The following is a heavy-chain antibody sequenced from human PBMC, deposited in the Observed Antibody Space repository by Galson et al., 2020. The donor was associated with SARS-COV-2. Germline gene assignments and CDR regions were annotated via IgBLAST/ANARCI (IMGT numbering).Heavy chain of an antibody. J-gene: IGHJ3*02. Sequence: GESLKISCAASGFTFSSYAMSWVRQAPGKGLEWVSVISGSGGSIYYADFVKGRFTISRDNSKNTLYLQMNSLRAEDTAIYYCAKDLDLYSAGYYDSFDIWGQGTMVTVSS. CDR3: AKDLDLYSAGYYDSFDI. CDR2: ISGSGGSI. CDR1: GFTFSSYA. D-gene: IGHD3-22*01. V-gene: IGHV3-23*01.